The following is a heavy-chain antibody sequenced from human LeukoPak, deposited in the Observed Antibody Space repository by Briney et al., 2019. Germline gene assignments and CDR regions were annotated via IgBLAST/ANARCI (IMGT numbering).Heavy chain of an antibody. J-gene: IGHJ6*02. CDR3: SGSYSYYYAMHV. V-gene: IGHV3-21*01. Sequence: NPGGSLRLSCAASGFPFNTYSMNWVRRAPGKGLEWVSSISSGSDYIYYADSVKGRFTISRDNAKSSVHLQMSSLRAEDTAVYYCSGSYSYYYAMHVWGQGTTVTVSS. CDR2: ISSGSDYI. CDR1: GFPFNTYS.